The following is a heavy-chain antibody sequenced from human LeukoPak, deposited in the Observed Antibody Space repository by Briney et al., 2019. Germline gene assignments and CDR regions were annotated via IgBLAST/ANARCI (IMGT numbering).Heavy chain of an antibody. CDR3: ASGSGLYSPDY. J-gene: IGHJ4*02. D-gene: IGHD3-3*01. Sequence: ASVKVSCKASGGTFSSYAISWVRQAPGQGLELMGWINPNSGGTNYAQIFQGRVTMTRDTSISTAYMELSRLRSDDTAVYYCASGSGLYSPDYWGQGTLVTVSS. V-gene: IGHV1-2*02. CDR1: GGTFSSYA. CDR2: INPNSGGT.